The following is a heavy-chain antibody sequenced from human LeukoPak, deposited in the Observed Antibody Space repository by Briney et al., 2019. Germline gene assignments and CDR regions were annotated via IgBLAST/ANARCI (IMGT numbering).Heavy chain of an antibody. CDR1: GGTFSSYA. CDR2: IIPIFGTA. D-gene: IGHD2-15*01. V-gene: IGHV1-69*05. J-gene: IGHJ4*02. Sequence: GSSVKVSCKASGGTFSSYAISWVRQAPGQGLEWMGRIIPIFGTANYAQKFQGRVTITTDESTSTAYMELSSLRSQDTAVYYCVTAHGYCSGGSCYSGYLGQGTLVTVSS. CDR3: VTAHGYCSGGSCYSGY.